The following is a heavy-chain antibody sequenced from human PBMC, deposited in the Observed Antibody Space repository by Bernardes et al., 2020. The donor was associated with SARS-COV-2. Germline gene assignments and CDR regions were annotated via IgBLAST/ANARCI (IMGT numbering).Heavy chain of an antibody. CDR1: GFTFSSYA. CDR2: ISGSGGST. Sequence: GGSLRLSCAASGFTFSSYAMSWVRQAPGKGLEWVSAISGSGGSTYYADSVKGRFTISRDNSKNTLYLQMNSLRAEDTAVYYCAKGSDLEYQLLCFDYWGQGTLVTVSS. V-gene: IGHV3-23*01. D-gene: IGHD2-2*01. CDR3: AKGSDLEYQLLCFDY. J-gene: IGHJ4*02.